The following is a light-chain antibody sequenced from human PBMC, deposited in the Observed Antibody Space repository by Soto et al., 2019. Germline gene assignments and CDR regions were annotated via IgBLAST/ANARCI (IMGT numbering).Light chain of an antibody. Sequence: QSALTQPRSVSGSPGQSVTISCTGTSSDVGYYDYVSWYQQHPGKAPKLMIYDVSKRPSGVPDRFSGSKSGNTASLTISGLQGEDEADYYCSSYAGSDVVFGGGTKVTVL. CDR2: DVS. J-gene: IGLJ2*01. CDR3: SSYAGSDVV. CDR1: SSDVGYYDY. V-gene: IGLV2-11*01.